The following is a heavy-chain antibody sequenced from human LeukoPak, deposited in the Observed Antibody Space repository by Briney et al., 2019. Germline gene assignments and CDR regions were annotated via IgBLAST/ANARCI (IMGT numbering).Heavy chain of an antibody. CDR2: INHSGST. J-gene: IGHJ3*02. V-gene: IGHV4-34*01. Sequence: SETLSLTCAVYGGSFSGYYWSWIRQPPGKGLEWIGEINHSGSTNYNPSLKSRVTISVDTSKNQFSLKLSSVTAADTAVYYCASGSGSYYLGAFDIWGQGTMVTVSS. CDR1: GGSFSGYY. D-gene: IGHD1-26*01. CDR3: ASGSGSYYLGAFDI.